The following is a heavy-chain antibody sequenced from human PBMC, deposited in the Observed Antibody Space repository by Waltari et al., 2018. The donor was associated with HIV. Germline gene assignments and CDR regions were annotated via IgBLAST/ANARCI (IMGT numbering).Heavy chain of an antibody. CDR1: GYSFLDNY. CDR3: ARWAGTTNGLDS. D-gene: IGHD2-8*01. V-gene: IGHV1-2*04. J-gene: IGHJ4*02. CDR2: INPRSGDT. Sequence: QVHLVQSGAEVKKPGASVKVPCTASGYSFLDNYIHWVRRAPGQGLEWVGWINPRSGDTKSAQKFQGWVTLTRDTSVNTAYMEVNRLRSADTAVYYCARWAGTTNGLDSWGRGTLITVFS.